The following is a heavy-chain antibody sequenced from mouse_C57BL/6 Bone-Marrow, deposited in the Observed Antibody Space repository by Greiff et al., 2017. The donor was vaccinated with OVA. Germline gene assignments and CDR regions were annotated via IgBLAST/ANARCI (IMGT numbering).Heavy chain of an antibody. Sequence: QVQLQQPGAELVMPGASVKLSCKASGYTFTSYWMHWVKQRPGQGLEWIGEIDPSDSYTNYNQKFKGKSTLTVDKSSSTAYMQLSSLTSEDSAVYYGERRTTTVGQGMDYWGQGTSVTAAS. CDR3: ERRTTTVGQGMDY. V-gene: IGHV1-69*01. CDR1: GYTFTSYW. D-gene: IGHD1-1*01. J-gene: IGHJ4*01. CDR2: IDPSDSYT.